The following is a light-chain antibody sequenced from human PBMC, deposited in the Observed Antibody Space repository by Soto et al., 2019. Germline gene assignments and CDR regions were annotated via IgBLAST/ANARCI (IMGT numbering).Light chain of an antibody. CDR1: SSNIGRNT. CDR3: AAWEDSVDGYF. CDR2: SDN. Sequence: QLVLTQPPSASGTPGQRVTISCSGSSSNIGRNTVNWYQQLPGTTPKLLIYSDNQRPSGVPDRFSGSRSGTSASLASSGLQSEDEADYYCAAWEDSVDGYFFGGGTKVTVL. V-gene: IGLV1-44*01. J-gene: IGLJ1*01.